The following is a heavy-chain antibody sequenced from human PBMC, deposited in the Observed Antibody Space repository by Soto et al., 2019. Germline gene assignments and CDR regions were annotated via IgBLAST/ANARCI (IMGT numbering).Heavy chain of an antibody. CDR3: ARSIVVVTAAAY. Sequence: ASVKVSCKASGYTFTSYAMHWVRQAPGQRLEWMGWINAGNGNTKYSQKFQGRVTITRDTSASTAYMELSSLRSEDTAVYYCARSIVVVTAAAYGARGTLVPVSP. CDR2: INAGNGNT. CDR1: GYTFTSYA. V-gene: IGHV1-3*01. J-gene: IGHJ4*02. D-gene: IGHD2-21*02.